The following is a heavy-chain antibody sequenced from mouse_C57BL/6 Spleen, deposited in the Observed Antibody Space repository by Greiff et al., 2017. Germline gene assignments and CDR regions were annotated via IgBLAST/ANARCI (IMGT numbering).Heavy chain of an antibody. CDR1: GYTFTSYW. Sequence: QVQLQQPGAELVMPGASVKLSCKASGYTFTSYWMHWVKQRPGQGLEWIGDIDPSDSYTNYNQKFKGKSTLTVDKSSSTAYMQLSSLTSEDSAVYYCAREYYGRAGFADWGQGTLVTVSA. CDR2: IDPSDSYT. V-gene: IGHV1-69*01. D-gene: IGHD1-1*01. J-gene: IGHJ3*01. CDR3: AREYYGRAGFAD.